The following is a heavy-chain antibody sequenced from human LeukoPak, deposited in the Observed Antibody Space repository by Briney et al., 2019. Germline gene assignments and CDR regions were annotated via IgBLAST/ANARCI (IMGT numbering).Heavy chain of an antibody. CDR3: AAATITRSFDY. J-gene: IGHJ4*02. D-gene: IGHD5-24*01. Sequence: PSETLSLTCTVSGYSISSGYYWGWIRQPPGKGLEWIGSIYHSGSTYYNPSLKSRVTISVDTSKNQFSLKLSSVTAADTAVYYCAAATITRSFDYWGQGTLVTVSS. CDR2: IYHSGST. V-gene: IGHV4-38-2*02. CDR1: GYSISSGYY.